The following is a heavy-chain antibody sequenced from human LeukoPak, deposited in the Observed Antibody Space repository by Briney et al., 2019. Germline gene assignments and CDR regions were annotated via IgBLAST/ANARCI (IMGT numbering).Heavy chain of an antibody. Sequence: GASVTVSCKVSGYTLTELSMHWVRQAPGKGREWMGGFDPEDGATIYAQKFQGRVTMTEDTSTDTAYMELSSLRSEDTAVYYCATVVLYSGYYFDYWGQGTLVTVSS. J-gene: IGHJ4*02. CDR1: GYTLTELS. V-gene: IGHV1-24*01. CDR3: ATVVLYSGYYFDY. CDR2: FDPEDGAT. D-gene: IGHD5-12*01.